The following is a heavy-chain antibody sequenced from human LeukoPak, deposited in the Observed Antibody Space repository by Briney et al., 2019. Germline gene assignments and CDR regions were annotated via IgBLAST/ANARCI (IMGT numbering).Heavy chain of an antibody. CDR3: AKGRGDPSYYFDF. CDR1: GFTLSSYS. D-gene: IGHD4-17*01. Sequence: PGGSLRLSCAASGFTLSSYSMNWVRQAPGKGLEWVSSISSSGNYIYYADLVKGRFSISRDNAKNSLYLQLNSLRAEDTAVYYCAKGRGDPSYYFDFWGQGTLVTVSS. V-gene: IGHV3-21*04. CDR2: ISSSGNYI. J-gene: IGHJ4*02.